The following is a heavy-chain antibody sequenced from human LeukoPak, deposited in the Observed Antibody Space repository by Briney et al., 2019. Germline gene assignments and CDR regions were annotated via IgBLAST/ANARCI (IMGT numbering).Heavy chain of an antibody. J-gene: IGHJ5*02. D-gene: IGHD3-10*01. Sequence: SETLSLTCSVSGGSISGYSWTWIRQPPGQGLEWIGYFHNSRTTSYNPSLTGRVIISVDTAMDQISLKLNSVTAADTAVYYCARGHLGLSPWGQGTLVTVSS. CDR3: ARGHLGLSP. V-gene: IGHV4-59*01. CDR1: GGSISGYS. CDR2: FHNSRTT.